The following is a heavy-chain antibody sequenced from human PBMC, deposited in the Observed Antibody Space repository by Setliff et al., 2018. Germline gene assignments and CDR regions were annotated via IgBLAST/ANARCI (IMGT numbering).Heavy chain of an antibody. V-gene: IGHV1-18*01. CDR3: ARFRVSSGGYNYYAMDV. Sequence: ASVKVSCKASGYNFAESIVSWVRQAPGQGLEWMGWISAYNGHTYSAQKFQARVTITTDTSTTTVYMELRGLKSDDTATYYCARFRVSSGGYNYYAMDVWGQGTTVTVSS. CDR2: ISAYNGHT. J-gene: IGHJ6*02. D-gene: IGHD1-26*01. CDR1: GYNFAESI.